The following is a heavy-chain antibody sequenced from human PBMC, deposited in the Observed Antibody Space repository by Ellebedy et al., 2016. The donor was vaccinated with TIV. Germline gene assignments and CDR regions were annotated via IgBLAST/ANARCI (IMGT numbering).Heavy chain of an antibody. Sequence: GESLKISCAASGFIFSSYAMSWVRQAPGKGLEWVSSISGSGGSIHYADSVKGRFTISRDNSKNTLYLQMKSLRAEDTAVYYCAKSDDFWSGLIDYWGQGTQVTVSS. D-gene: IGHD3-3*01. CDR3: AKSDDFWSGLIDY. CDR1: GFIFSSYA. V-gene: IGHV3-23*01. J-gene: IGHJ4*02. CDR2: ISGSGGSI.